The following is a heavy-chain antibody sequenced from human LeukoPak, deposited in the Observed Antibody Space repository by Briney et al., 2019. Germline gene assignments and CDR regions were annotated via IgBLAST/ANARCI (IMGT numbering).Heavy chain of an antibody. J-gene: IGHJ6*02. Sequence: GASLRLSCAAPGFTFSSYAMSWVRQAPGKGLEWVSAISGSGGSTYYADSVKGRFTISRDNSKNTLYLQMNSLRAEDTAVYYCAKDEQQLDSIYYYYGMDVWGQGTTVTVSS. CDR1: GFTFSSYA. V-gene: IGHV3-23*01. D-gene: IGHD6-13*01. CDR2: ISGSGGST. CDR3: AKDEQQLDSIYYYYGMDV.